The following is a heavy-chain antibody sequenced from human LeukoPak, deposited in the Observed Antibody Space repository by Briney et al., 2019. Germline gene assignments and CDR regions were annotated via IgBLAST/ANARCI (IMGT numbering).Heavy chain of an antibody. D-gene: IGHD6-19*01. J-gene: IGHJ4*01. CDR2: VTSRRGT. Sequence: GGSLRLSCAASEFTLSTHGLSWVRQAPGKRLEWVSTVTSRRGTHYTDSVQGRFITSRDNSENTFVLEMNSLRAEDTAVYYCATTRPYGTTWAGAFEDWGQGTPVTVSS. CDR1: EFTLSTHG. CDR3: ATTRPYGTTWAGAFED. V-gene: IGHV3-23*01.